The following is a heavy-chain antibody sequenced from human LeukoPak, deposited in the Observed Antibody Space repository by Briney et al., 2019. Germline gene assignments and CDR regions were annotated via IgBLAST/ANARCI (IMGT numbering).Heavy chain of an antibody. J-gene: IGHJ5*02. CDR2: ISAGGGST. CDR3: AKSPRSAADNWFDP. CDR1: GFTLSTYA. Sequence: PRGSLRLSCAASGFTLSTYAMNWVRQAPGKGLEWVSGISAGGGSTYYADSVKGRFTISRDNSKNTLYLQMNSLTVEDTAVYYCAKSPRSAADNWFDPWGQGTLVTVSS. V-gene: IGHV3-23*01. D-gene: IGHD6-13*01.